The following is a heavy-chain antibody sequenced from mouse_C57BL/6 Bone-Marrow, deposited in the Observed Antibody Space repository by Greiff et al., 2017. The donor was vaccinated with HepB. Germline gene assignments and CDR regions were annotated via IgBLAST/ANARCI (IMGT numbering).Heavy chain of an antibody. CDR3: ARDRPLRGYFDY. CDR1: GFTFSSYA. Sequence: EVKLVESGGGLVKPGGSLKLSCAASGFTFSSYAMSWVRQTPEKRLEWVATISDGGSYTYYPDNVKGRFTMSRDNSKNNRYLQMSHLKSEDTAMYYCARDRPLRGYFDYCGQGTTLTVSS. V-gene: IGHV5-4*01. D-gene: IGHD6-1*01. J-gene: IGHJ2*01. CDR2: ISDGGSYT.